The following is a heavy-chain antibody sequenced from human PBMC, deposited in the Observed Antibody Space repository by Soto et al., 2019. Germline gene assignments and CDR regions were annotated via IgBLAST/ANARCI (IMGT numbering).Heavy chain of an antibody. CDR3: ARYQSLDSKVAPDY. J-gene: IGHJ4*02. CDR2: ISSYNGDT. CDR1: GYTFTRSG. D-gene: IGHD3-22*01. Sequence: ASVKVSCKASGYTFTRSGISWVRQAPGQGPEWMGWISSYNGDTNYAQKFQGRVTMTTDTSTNTASMELRSLRSDDTAVYYCARYQSLDSKVAPDYWGQGTLVTVSS. V-gene: IGHV1-18*01.